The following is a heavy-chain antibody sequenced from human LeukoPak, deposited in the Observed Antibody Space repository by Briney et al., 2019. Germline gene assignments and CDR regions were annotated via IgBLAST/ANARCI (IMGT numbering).Heavy chain of an antibody. Sequence: SETLSLTCTVSGGSISSSSYYWGWTRQPPGKGLEWIGSIYYSGSTYYNPSLKSRVTISVDTSKNQFSLKLSSVTAADTAVYYCARNRPEEQYDSSGYYVLGSFDIWGQGTMVTVSS. CDR3: ARNRPEEQYDSSGYYVLGSFDI. J-gene: IGHJ3*02. CDR2: IYYSGST. D-gene: IGHD3-22*01. CDR1: GGSISSSSYY. V-gene: IGHV4-39*07.